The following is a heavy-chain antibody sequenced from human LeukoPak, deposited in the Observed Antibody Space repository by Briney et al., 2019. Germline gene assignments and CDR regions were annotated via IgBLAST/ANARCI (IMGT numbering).Heavy chain of an antibody. Sequence: SETLSLTCTVSGGSIRSYYCSWIRQPPGKELEWIGYIYTSGNTNYNPSLKSRVTISVDTSKSQFSLNLNSVTAADTAVYYCAREDYYFDSWGQGTLVTVSS. CDR2: IYTSGNT. CDR1: GGSIRSYY. J-gene: IGHJ4*02. V-gene: IGHV4-4*09. CDR3: AREDYYFDS.